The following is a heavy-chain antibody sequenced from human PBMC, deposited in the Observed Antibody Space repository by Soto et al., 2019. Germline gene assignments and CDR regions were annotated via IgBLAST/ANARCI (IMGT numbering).Heavy chain of an antibody. J-gene: IGHJ6*02. D-gene: IGHD4-17*01. CDR2: ISYDGSNK. CDR1: GFTFSSYA. V-gene: IGHV3-30-3*01. CDR3: ARDGWATVTGFDYGMDV. Sequence: GGSLRLSCAASGFTFSSYAMHWVRQAPGKGLEWVAVISYDGSNKYYADSVKGRFTISRDNSKNTLYLQMNSLRAEDTAVYYCARDGWATVTGFDYGMDVWGQGTTVTVLL.